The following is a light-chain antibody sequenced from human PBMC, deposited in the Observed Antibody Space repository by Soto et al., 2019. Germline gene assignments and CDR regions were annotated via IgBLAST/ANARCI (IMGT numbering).Light chain of an antibody. V-gene: IGLV2-14*01. J-gene: IGLJ1*01. CDR2: EVS. CDR3: SSYTSSSTYV. Sequence: QSALTQPASVSGSPGQSITISCTGTSSDVGGYNYVSWHQQHPGKAPKLMIYEVSNRPSGVSNRFSGSKSGNTASLTISGLQAEDEADYYCSSYTSSSTYVFGTPTKVTVL. CDR1: SSDVGGYNY.